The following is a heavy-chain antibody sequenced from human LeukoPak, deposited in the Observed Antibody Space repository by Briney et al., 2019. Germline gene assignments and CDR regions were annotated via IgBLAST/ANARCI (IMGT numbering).Heavy chain of an antibody. CDR3: AKEYSGSHSGRGIFEY. D-gene: IGHD1-26*01. CDR2: ISYDGSNK. Sequence: GGSLRLSCAASGFXFSYYGIHWVRQAPGKGLEWVAVISYDGSNKYYVDSVKGRFTISRDNSKNTLYVQMNSLRAEDTAVYYCAKEYSGSHSGRGIFEYWGQGTLVTVSS. CDR1: GFXFSYYG. J-gene: IGHJ4*02. V-gene: IGHV3-30*18.